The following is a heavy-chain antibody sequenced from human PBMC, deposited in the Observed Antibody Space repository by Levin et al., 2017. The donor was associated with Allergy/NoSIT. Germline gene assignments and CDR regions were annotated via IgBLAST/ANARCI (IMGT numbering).Heavy chain of an antibody. Sequence: SETLSLTCTVSGGSISSGDYYWSWIRQSPGKGLEWIGYIYYSGATSYNPSLKSRVFISVVRSKNHFSLKLSSVTAADTAVYYCAREALNDSWFDPWGQGTLVTVSS. V-gene: IGHV4-30-4*01. J-gene: IGHJ5*02. CDR2: IYYSGAT. CDR1: GGSISSGDYY. CDR3: AREALNDSWFDP.